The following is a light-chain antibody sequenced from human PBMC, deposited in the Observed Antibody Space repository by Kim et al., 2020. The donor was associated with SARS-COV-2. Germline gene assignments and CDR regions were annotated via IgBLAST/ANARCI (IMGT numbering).Light chain of an antibody. V-gene: IGKV1-27*01. CDR1: QGISNY. Sequence: ASVGDRVASTGRASQGISNYLAWYQQKPGKVPKLRIYAASTLQSGVPSRFSGSGSGTDFTLTISSLQPEDVATYYCQKYNSAPLTFGGGTKVDIK. J-gene: IGKJ4*01. CDR2: AAS. CDR3: QKYNSAPLT.